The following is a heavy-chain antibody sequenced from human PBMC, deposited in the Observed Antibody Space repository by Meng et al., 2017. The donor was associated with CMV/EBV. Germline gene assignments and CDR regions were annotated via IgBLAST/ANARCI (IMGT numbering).Heavy chain of an antibody. CDR1: GFTFSSYA. CDR3: ARGYSSSWHVSAFDI. V-gene: IGHV3-23*01. D-gene: IGHD6-13*01. Sequence: GGSLRLSCAASGFTFSSYAMSWVRQAPGKGLEWVSAISGSGGSTYYADSVKGRFTISRDNSKNTLYLQMNSLRAEDTAVYYCARGYSSSWHVSAFDIWGQGTMVTVSS. CDR2: ISGSGGST. J-gene: IGHJ3*02.